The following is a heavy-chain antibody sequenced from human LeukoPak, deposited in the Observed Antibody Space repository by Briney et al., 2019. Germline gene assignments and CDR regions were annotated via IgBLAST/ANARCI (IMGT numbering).Heavy chain of an antibody. CDR2: ISSSSSSI. Sequence: PGGSLRLSCVASGFTISNYRMNWVRQAPGKGLEWVSNISSSSSSIFYADPVKGRFTISRDNVKNSLDLQMNSLRAEDTAVYYCARDTETYYYDSSGYDAFDIWGQGTMVTVSS. CDR1: GFTISNYR. CDR3: ARDTETYYYDSSGYDAFDI. V-gene: IGHV3-48*01. J-gene: IGHJ3*02. D-gene: IGHD3-22*01.